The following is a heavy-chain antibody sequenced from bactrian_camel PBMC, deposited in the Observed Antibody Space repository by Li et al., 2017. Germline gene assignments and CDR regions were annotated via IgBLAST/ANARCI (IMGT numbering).Heavy chain of an antibody. CDR1: GLDFSNYC. D-gene: IGHD3*01. V-gene: IGHV3S31*01. J-gene: IGHJ6*01. CDR3: AANAVCYDGLREDFGY. CDR2: IETGGRRT. Sequence: DVQLVESGGGSVQPGGSLRLSCAASGLDFSNYCMGWFRQAPGKEREGVAAIETGGRRTYADSVKGRFFISKDNVKNTLYLQMNNLGAEDTGMYTCAANAVCYDGLREDFGYWGRGTQVTVS.